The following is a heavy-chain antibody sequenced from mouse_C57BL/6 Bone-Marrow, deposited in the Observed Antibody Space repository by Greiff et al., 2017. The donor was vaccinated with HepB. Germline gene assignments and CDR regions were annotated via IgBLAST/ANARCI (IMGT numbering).Heavy chain of an antibody. J-gene: IGHJ3*01. Sequence: QVQLQQPGAELVRPGSSVKLSCKASGYTFTSYWMDWVKQRPGQGLEWIGNIYPSDSETHYNQKFKDKATLTVDKSSSTAYMQLSSLTSEDSAVYYCAFYGNYPWFAYWGQGTLVTVSA. CDR1: GYTFTSYW. CDR2: IYPSDSET. CDR3: AFYGNYPWFAY. V-gene: IGHV1-61*01. D-gene: IGHD2-1*01.